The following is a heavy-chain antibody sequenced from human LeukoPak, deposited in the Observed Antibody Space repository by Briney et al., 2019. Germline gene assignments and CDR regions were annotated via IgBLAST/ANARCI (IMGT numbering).Heavy chain of an antibody. J-gene: IGHJ4*02. Sequence: SQTLSLTCDISGDSVSSNNGAWDWIRQSPSRGLEWLGRTYYRSKWYNDYAGSLNGRITISPDTSKNQFSLHLNFVTPEDTAVYYCARDLGNTGWYTFDYWGQGILVTVSS. V-gene: IGHV6-1*01. CDR2: TYYRSKWYN. CDR1: GDSVSSNNGA. CDR3: ARDLGNTGWYTFDY. D-gene: IGHD6-19*01.